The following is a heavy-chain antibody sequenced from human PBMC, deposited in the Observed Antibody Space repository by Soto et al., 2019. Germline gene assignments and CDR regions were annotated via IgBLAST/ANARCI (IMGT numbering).Heavy chain of an antibody. CDR2: IYYSGST. V-gene: IGHV4-39*01. CDR1: GGSISSSSYY. Sequence: PSETLSLTCTVSGGSISSSSYYWGWIRQPPGKGLEWIGSIYYSGSTYYNPSLKSRVTISVDTSKNQFSLKLSSVTAADTAVYYCARHNGRREEYSGYENYFDYWGQGTLVTVSS. CDR3: ARHNGRREEYSGYENYFDY. D-gene: IGHD5-12*01. J-gene: IGHJ4*02.